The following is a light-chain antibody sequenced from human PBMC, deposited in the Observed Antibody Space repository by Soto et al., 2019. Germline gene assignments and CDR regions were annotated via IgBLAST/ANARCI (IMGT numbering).Light chain of an antibody. CDR2: GAS. CDR3: QQYNNWPPYT. CDR1: QSVSNS. Sequence: EIVMTQSPATLSVSPGERATLSCRASQSVSNSLAWYQQKPGQAPRLLIYGASTRATGIPARFSGSGSGTEFTLTISSRQSEDFAVYYCQQYNNWPPYTFGQGTKVEIK. J-gene: IGKJ2*01. V-gene: IGKV3-15*01.